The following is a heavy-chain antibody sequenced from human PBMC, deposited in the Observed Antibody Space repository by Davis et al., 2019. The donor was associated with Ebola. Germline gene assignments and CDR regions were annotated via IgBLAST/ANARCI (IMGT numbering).Heavy chain of an antibody. V-gene: IGHV3-23*01. CDR2: ISGSGGST. CDR3: AKAVLRGYSSSSGDAFDI. Sequence: GESLKISCAASGFTFSSYAMSWVRQAPGKGLEWVSAISGSGGSTYYADSVKGRFTISRDNSKNTLYLQMNSLRAEDTAVYYCAKAVLRGYSSSSGDAFDIWGQGTMVTVSS. CDR1: GFTFSSYA. J-gene: IGHJ3*02. D-gene: IGHD6-6*01.